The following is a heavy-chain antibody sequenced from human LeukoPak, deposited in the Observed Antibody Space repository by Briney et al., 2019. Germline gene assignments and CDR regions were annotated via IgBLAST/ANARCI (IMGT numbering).Heavy chain of an antibody. CDR3: ASDMSGIVATSIDY. Sequence: ASVKVSCKASGDTFTVYYMHWVRQAPGQGLEWMGWINPNSGGTSYAQKFQGRGTMTRDTSISKAYMERSRLRSDDKAVYYCASDMSGIVATSIDYWGQGTLVTVSS. CDR1: GDTFTVYY. J-gene: IGHJ4*02. CDR2: INPNSGGT. V-gene: IGHV1-2*02. D-gene: IGHD5-12*01.